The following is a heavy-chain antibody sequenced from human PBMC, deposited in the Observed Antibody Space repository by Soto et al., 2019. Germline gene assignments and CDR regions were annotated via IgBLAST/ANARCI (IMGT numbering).Heavy chain of an antibody. CDR1: GGSFSGYY. CDR2: INHSGST. Sequence: SETLSLTCAVYGGSFSGYYWSWIRQPPGKGLEWIGEINHSGSTNYNPSLKSRVTISVDTSKNQFSLKLSSVTAADTAVYYCARGSGYYGSGSYTGDWFDPWGQGTLVTVSS. J-gene: IGHJ5*02. D-gene: IGHD3-10*01. V-gene: IGHV4-34*01. CDR3: ARGSGYYGSGSYTGDWFDP.